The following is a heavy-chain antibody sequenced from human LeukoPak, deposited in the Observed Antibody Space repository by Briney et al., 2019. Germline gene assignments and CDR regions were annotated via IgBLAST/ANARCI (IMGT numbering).Heavy chain of an antibody. J-gene: IGHJ4*02. Sequence: PGGSLRLSCAASGFNFNAYAMHWVRQAPGKGLEWVAYIYYDGSNEHYADSVRGRFSISRDNSKNTLYLQMNSLTAEDTAVYHCARAEYTYGPRGFDFWGQGTLVTVSS. V-gene: IGHV3-33*01. CDR3: ARAEYTYGPRGFDF. CDR1: GFNFNAYA. D-gene: IGHD5-18*01. CDR2: IYYDGSNE.